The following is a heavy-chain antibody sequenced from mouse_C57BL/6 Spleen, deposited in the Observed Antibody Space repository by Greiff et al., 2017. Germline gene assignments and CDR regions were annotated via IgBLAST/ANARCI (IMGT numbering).Heavy chain of an antibody. V-gene: IGHV1-52*01. J-gene: IGHJ1*03. D-gene: IGHD1-1*01. Sequence: QVQLKQPGAELVRPGSSVKLSCKASGYTFTSYWMHWVKQRPIQGLEWIGNIDPSDSETHYNQKFKDKATLTVDKSSSTAYMQLSSLTSEDSAVYYCASLFQGYFDVWGTGTTVTVSS. CDR1: GYTFTSYW. CDR3: ASLFQGYFDV. CDR2: IDPSDSET.